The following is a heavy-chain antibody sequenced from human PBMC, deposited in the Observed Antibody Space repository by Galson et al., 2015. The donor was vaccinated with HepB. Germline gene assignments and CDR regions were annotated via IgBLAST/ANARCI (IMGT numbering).Heavy chain of an antibody. V-gene: IGHV4-4*07. D-gene: IGHD2-2*01. J-gene: IGHJ4*02. CDR1: GGSINSYW. Sequence: SETLSLTCTVSGGSINSYWWNWIRQPAGKGLEWIGRIYVSGNTDYNPSLKSRVTMSIDTSRNQFSLKLTSVTAADTAVYYCAGANVKGYHWAFDYWGQGTLVTVSS. CDR2: IYVSGNT. CDR3: AGANVKGYHWAFDY.